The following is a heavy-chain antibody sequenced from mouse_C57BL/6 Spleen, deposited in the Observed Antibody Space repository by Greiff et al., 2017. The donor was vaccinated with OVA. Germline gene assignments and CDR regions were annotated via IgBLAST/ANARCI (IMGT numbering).Heavy chain of an antibody. J-gene: IGHJ4*01. Sequence: VKLVESGAELVRPGASVTLSCKASGYTFTDYEMHWVKQTPVHGLEWIGAIDPETGGTAYNQKFKGKAILTADKSSSTAYMELRSLTSEDSAVYYCTRLGSSFYAMDYWGQGTSVTVSS. D-gene: IGHD1-1*01. V-gene: IGHV1-15*01. CDR1: GYTFTDYE. CDR2: IDPETGGT. CDR3: TRLGSSFYAMDY.